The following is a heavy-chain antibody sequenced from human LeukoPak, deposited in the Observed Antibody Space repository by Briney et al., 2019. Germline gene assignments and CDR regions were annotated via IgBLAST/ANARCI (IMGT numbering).Heavy chain of an antibody. CDR3: ARYGSGSYRQFDF. J-gene: IGHJ4*02. V-gene: IGHV4-59*01. D-gene: IGHD3-10*01. CDR1: GGSISSYY. CDR2: IYYSGST. Sequence: SETLSLTCTVSGGSISSYYWSWIRQPPGKGLEWIGYIYYSGSTNYNPSLKGRVTMSLDTSKNQFSLKLSSVTAADTAVYYCARYGSGSYRQFDFWGQGTLVTVSS.